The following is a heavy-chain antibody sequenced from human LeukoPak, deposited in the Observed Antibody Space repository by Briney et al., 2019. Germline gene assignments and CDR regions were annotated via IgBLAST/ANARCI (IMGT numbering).Heavy chain of an antibody. D-gene: IGHD6-19*01. J-gene: IGHJ4*02. CDR3: AKDSFQWLLTLDY. CDR1: GSTFSSYA. Sequence: PGGSLRLSCAASGSTFSSYAMSWVRQAPGKGLEWVSAISGSGGSTYCADSVKGRFTISRDNSKNTLYLQMNSLRAEDTAVYYCAKDSFQWLLTLDYWGQGTLVTVSS. V-gene: IGHV3-23*01. CDR2: ISGSGGST.